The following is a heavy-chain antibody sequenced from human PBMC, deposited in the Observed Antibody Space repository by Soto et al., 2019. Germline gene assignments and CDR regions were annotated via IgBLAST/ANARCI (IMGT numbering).Heavy chain of an antibody. CDR2: IYYSGSS. CDR1: GGSISSINDY. CDR3: ARQGLEWLLSTYYGMDV. J-gene: IGHJ6*02. Sequence: ASETLSLTCTVSGGSISSINDYWGWIRQPPGKGLEWIGSIYYSGSSYYNPSLKSRVTISVDTSKNQFSLKLGSVTAADTAVYYCARQGLEWLLSTYYGMDVWGQGTTVTVSS. D-gene: IGHD3-3*01. V-gene: IGHV4-39*01.